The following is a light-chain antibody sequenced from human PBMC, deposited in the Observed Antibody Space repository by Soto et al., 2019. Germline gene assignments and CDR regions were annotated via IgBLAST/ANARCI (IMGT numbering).Light chain of an antibody. CDR3: QKYNIAPWT. J-gene: IGKJ1*01. CDR1: QDISNY. CDR2: AAS. Sequence: DIQMTQSPSSLSASVGDRVTITCQASQDISNYLAWYQQKPGKVPKLLIYAASTLQSGVPSRFSGSGSGTDFTLTISSLQPEDVATYYCQKYNIAPWTFGQGTKVDIK. V-gene: IGKV1-27*01.